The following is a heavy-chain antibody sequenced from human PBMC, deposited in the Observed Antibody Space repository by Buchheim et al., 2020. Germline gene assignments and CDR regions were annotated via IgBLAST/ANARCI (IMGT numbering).Heavy chain of an antibody. CDR3: AKDGGIAVAGTPNAPYYYYYGMDV. V-gene: IGHV3-30*18. CDR2: LSYDGSNK. Sequence: VQLVESGGGLVQPGGSLRLSCAASGFTFSSYGMHWVRQAPGKGLEWVAVLSYDGSNKYYADSVKGRFTISRDNSKNTLYPQMNSLRAEDTAVYYCAKDGGIAVAGTPNAPYYYYYGMDVWGQGTT. J-gene: IGHJ6*02. CDR1: GFTFSSYG. D-gene: IGHD6-19*01.